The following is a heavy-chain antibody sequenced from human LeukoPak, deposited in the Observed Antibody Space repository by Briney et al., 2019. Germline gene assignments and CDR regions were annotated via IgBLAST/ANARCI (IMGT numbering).Heavy chain of an antibody. V-gene: IGHV4-34*01. CDR3: ARGPHGNYYYYYGLDV. J-gene: IGHJ6*02. CDR2: ISDSGKT. Sequence: KPSETLSLTCAVSGGSFRDHYWSWIRQPPGKGLEWIGEISDSGKTNYNPSLKSRVTISVDTSKNQFSLKLSSVTAADTAVYYCARGPHGNYYYYYGLDVWGQGTTVTVSS. CDR1: GGSFRDHY. D-gene: IGHD1-26*01.